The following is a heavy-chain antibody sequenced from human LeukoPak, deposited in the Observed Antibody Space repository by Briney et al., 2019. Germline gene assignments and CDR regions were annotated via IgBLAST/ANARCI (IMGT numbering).Heavy chain of an antibody. Sequence: GGSLRLSCAASGFTFSNFAMTWVRQAPGKGLEWVSYISSSSGTIYYADSVKGRFTISRDNAENSLYLQMNSLRDEDTAVYYCARDLNLYDSSGYYPRWRQGTLVTVSS. D-gene: IGHD3-22*01. CDR1: GFTFSNFA. J-gene: IGHJ4*02. CDR3: ARDLNLYDSSGYYPR. CDR2: ISSSSGTI. V-gene: IGHV3-48*02.